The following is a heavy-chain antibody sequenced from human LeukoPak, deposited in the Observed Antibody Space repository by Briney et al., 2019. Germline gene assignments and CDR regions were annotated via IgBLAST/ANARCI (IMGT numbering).Heavy chain of an antibody. CDR2: IIPIFRTA. V-gene: IGHV1-69*13. CDR1: GYTFTDYY. J-gene: IGHJ4*02. CDR3: ARALRYYSDSSGYAFDY. D-gene: IGHD3-22*01. Sequence: SVKVSCKASGYTFTDYYMHWVRQAPGQGLEWMGGIIPIFRTANYAQKFQGRVTITADESTSTAYMELSSLRSEDTAVYYCARALRYYSDSSGYAFDYWGQGILVTVSS.